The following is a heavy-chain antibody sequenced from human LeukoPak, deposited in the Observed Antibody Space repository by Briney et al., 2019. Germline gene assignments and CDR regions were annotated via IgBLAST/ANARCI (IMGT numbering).Heavy chain of an antibody. D-gene: IGHD6-19*01. V-gene: IGHV3-7*01. CDR3: ARDGPYAQWLVTGFDY. Sequence: GGSLRLSCAASGFTFSSYWMSWVRQAPGKGLEWVANIKQDGSEKYYVDSVKGRFTISRDNAKNSLYLQMNSLRAEDTAVYYCARDGPYAQWLVTGFDYWGQGTLVTVSS. CDR1: GFTFSSYW. J-gene: IGHJ4*02. CDR2: IKQDGSEK.